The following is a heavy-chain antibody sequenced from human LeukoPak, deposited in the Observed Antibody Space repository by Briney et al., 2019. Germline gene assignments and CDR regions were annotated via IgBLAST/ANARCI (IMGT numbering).Heavy chain of an antibody. CDR3: ARVVGLTGYSSSWYSGYYYYMDV. Sequence: SVKVSCKASGGTFSSYAISWVRQAPGQGLEWMGGIIPIFCTTKYAQKFQDRVTITADNSTRTAYMELSSLRSEDTAVYYCARVVGLTGYSSSWYSGYYYYMDVWGKGTTVTVSS. CDR1: GGTFSSYA. D-gene: IGHD6-13*01. V-gene: IGHV1-69*06. CDR2: IIPIFCTT. J-gene: IGHJ6*03.